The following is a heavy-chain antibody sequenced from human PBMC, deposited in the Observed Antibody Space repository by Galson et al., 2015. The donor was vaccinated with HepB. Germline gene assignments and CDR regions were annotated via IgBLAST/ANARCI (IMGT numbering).Heavy chain of an antibody. V-gene: IGHV3-43*01. CDR2: ISWNGGTT. CDR1: GFTFDDYA. CDR3: AKGTHVLRYFEHLSAWDGAFDM. Sequence: SLRLSCAASGFTFDDYAMHWVRQVPGKGLEWVSLISWNGGTTFYADSVRGRFIISRDNSKNSLYLQMNSLTTEDSALYYCAKGTHVLRYFEHLSAWDGAFDMWGQGTMVTVSS. J-gene: IGHJ3*02. D-gene: IGHD3-9*01.